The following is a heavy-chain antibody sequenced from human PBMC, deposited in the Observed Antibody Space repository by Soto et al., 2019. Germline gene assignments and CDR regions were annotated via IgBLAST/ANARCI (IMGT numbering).Heavy chain of an antibody. CDR3: ASLHGYCISSSCHGHYAMDV. J-gene: IGHJ6*02. V-gene: IGHV4-39*01. Sequence: QLQLQESGPGLVKPSETLSLTCTVSSASISSSSYTWGWIRQPPGKGLEWIGSIYYSGPHYYNPSLNRRFTLFVDPSNSQFSLKVTFVTAADTPVYYCASLHGYCISSSCHGHYAMDVWGQGTTVTVSS. CDR1: SASISSSSYT. CDR2: IYYSGPH. D-gene: IGHD2-2*01.